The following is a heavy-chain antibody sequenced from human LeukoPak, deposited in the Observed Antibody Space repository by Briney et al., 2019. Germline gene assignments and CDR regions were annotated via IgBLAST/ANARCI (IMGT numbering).Heavy chain of an antibody. V-gene: IGHV1-69*13. D-gene: IGHD1-26*01. CDR3: ARYSPRGLGATLYCDL. Sequence: SVKVSCKSTGGTFSSYANSWVRQAPGQGLEWMGGIIPIFGTANYAQKFQGRVTITADESTSTDYMELSSLRSEDTAVYYCARYSPRGLGATLYCDLWGRGTLVTVSS. CDR2: IIPIFGTA. J-gene: IGHJ2*01. CDR1: GGTFSSYA.